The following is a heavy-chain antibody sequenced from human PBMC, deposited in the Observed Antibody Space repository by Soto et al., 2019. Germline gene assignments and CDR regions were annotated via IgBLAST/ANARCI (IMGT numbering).Heavy chain of an antibody. Sequence: GGSRLSCAASGITFSSYAMNWVRQAPGKGLEWVSSISSSGGSTYYANSVRGRFATSRDNSKDMVYLQMNSLRAEDTAVYYCVRVRYFDNDRFYWGRGTLVTVSS. V-gene: IGHV3-23*01. J-gene: IGHJ4*02. CDR3: VRVRYFDNDRFY. CDR2: ISSSGGST. D-gene: IGHD3-9*01. CDR1: GITFSSYA.